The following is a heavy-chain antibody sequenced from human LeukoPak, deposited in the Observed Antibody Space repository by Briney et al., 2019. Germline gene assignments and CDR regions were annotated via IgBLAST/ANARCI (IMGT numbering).Heavy chain of an antibody. Sequence: SETLSLTCTVSGGSISSSSYYWSWIRQPAGKGLECIGRMYTSGSANYNPSLRSRVTMSVDTSKKQFSLRLSSVTAADTAVYYCARSGSYSYYMDVWGKGTTVTVSS. CDR2: MYTSGSA. CDR1: GGSISSSSYY. CDR3: ARSGSYSYYMDV. D-gene: IGHD3-10*01. J-gene: IGHJ6*03. V-gene: IGHV4-61*02.